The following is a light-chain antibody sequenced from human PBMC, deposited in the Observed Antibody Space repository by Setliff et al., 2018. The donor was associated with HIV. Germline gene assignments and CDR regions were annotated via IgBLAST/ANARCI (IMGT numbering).Light chain of an antibody. J-gene: IGLJ1*01. CDR1: SSNIGINS. CDR2: STN. CDR3: AAWDDSLNEPFYV. V-gene: IGLV1-44*01. Sequence: PSTSGTPGQRVTISCSGSSSNIGINSVTWYQHLPGTAPKLLIYSTNQRPSGVPDRFSGSKSGTSASLAISGLHSEDEADYYCAAWDDSLNEPFYVFGTGTKVTVL.